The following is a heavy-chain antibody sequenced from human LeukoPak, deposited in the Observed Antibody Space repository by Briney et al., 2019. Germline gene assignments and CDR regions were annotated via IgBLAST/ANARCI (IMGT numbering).Heavy chain of an antibody. J-gene: IGHJ5*02. CDR2: INHSGST. D-gene: IGHD3-22*01. V-gene: IGHV4-34*01. Sequence: SETLSLTCAVYGGSFSGYYWSWIRQPPGKGLEWIGEINHSGSTNYNPSLKSRVTISVDTSKNQFSLKLSSVTAADTAVYYCVSYYYDSSGYYSAWGQGTLVTVPS. CDR1: GGSFSGYY. CDR3: VSYYYDSSGYYSA.